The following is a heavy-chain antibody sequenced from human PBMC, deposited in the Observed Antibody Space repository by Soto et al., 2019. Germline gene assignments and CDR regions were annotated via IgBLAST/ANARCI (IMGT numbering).Heavy chain of an antibody. Sequence: GESLKISCKGSGYSFTSYWIGWVRQMPGKGLEWMGIIYPGDSDTRYSPSFQGQVTISADKSISTAYLQWSSLKASDTAMYYCARLPDFYSNYLNWFDPWGQGTLVTVSS. J-gene: IGHJ5*02. CDR2: IYPGDSDT. CDR1: GYSFTSYW. V-gene: IGHV5-51*01. CDR3: ARLPDFYSNYLNWFDP. D-gene: IGHD4-4*01.